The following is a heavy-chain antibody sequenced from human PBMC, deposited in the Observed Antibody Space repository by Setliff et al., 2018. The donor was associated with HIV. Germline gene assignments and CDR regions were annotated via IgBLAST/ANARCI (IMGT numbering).Heavy chain of an antibody. V-gene: IGHV3-21*01. CDR2: ISVGYRNK. J-gene: IGHJ6*03. D-gene: IGHD3-3*01. CDR1: GFTFSDYA. CDR3: ARVVEGSHQVSLYYYYYYYMDV. Sequence: GGSLRLSCAASGFTFSDYAMNWVRQVPGKGLEWVSSISVGYRNKYSTYYRDSVKGRFTITRDNANDSLFLQMDSLRAEGTAVYYCARVVEGSHQVSLYYYYYYYMDVWGKGTTVTVS.